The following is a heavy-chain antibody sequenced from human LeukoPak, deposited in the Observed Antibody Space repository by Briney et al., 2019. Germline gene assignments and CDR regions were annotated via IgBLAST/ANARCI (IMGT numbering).Heavy chain of an antibody. Sequence: ASVKVPSKASGFIFTGYDINWVRQAAGQGLEWMGWMNPITGSTGYARQFQGRVTMTRDTSTGTAYMELTSLRSEDTAVYYCVRDGEGVALSVNYWFDPWGQGTLVTVSS. V-gene: IGHV1-8*01. CDR3: VRDGEGVALSVNYWFDP. J-gene: IGHJ5*02. CDR2: MNPITGST. CDR1: GFIFTGYD. D-gene: IGHD3-10*01.